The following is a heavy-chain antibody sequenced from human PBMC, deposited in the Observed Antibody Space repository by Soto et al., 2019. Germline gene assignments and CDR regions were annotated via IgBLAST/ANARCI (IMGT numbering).Heavy chain of an antibody. V-gene: IGHV3-74*01. Sequence: GGSLRLSCEASGFTSSSYRMHWVRQAPGKGLVWVSRINSDGSSTGYADSVKGRFTISRDTAKNTVYLQMNSLRVEDTGVYYCARPDTVFYYYGMDVWGQGTTVTVSS. CDR3: ARPDTVFYYYGMDV. CDR1: GFTSSSYR. CDR2: INSDGSST. J-gene: IGHJ6*02. D-gene: IGHD2-15*01.